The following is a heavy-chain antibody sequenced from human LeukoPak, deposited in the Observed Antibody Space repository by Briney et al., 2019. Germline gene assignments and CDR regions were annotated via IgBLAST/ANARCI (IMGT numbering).Heavy chain of an antibody. D-gene: IGHD3-22*01. J-gene: IGHJ4*02. CDR3: ARDPFYYDSSGYHYFDY. V-gene: IGHV3-66*01. CDR2: ISSGGST. Sequence: PGGSLRLSCVASGFTVSTNYVSWVRQAPGKGLEWVSVISSGGSTYYADSVKGRFTISRDNSKNTLYLQMNSLRAEDTAVYYCARDPFYYDSSGYHYFDYWGQGTLVTVSS. CDR1: GFTVSTNY.